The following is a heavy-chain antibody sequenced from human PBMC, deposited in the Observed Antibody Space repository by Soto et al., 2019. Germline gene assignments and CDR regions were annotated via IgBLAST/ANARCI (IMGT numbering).Heavy chain of an antibody. J-gene: IGHJ3*01. D-gene: IGHD3-10*01. CDR2: IYWNDDK. V-gene: IGHV2-5*01. CDR3: AHMRTYYYTSRRSDEDAFDV. Sequence: QITLKGSGPTLVKPTEPLTLTCTFSGFSISTTGVGVGWIRQPPGKALEWLGIIYWNDDKVYSPFLKTRLTIAKDTSKNHVVLTMTSVDTVDTGTYYCAHMRTYYYTSRRSDEDAFDVWGQGTMVSVSS. CDR1: GFSISTTGVG.